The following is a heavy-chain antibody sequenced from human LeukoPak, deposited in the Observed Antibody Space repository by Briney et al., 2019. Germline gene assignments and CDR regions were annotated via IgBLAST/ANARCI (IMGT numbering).Heavy chain of an antibody. J-gene: IGHJ4*02. CDR3: ASSVGSTDY. CDR2: INHRGST. Sequence: PPESLSLTRAVYGESLSKYYWTSIRQTPRKGLEWIGEINHRGSTNLNPSLKSRVTLSVDTSKHQFSLKLTSVTAADAAVYYCASSVGSTDYWGQGTLVTVSS. CDR1: GESLSKYY. V-gene: IGHV4-34*01. D-gene: IGHD1-26*01.